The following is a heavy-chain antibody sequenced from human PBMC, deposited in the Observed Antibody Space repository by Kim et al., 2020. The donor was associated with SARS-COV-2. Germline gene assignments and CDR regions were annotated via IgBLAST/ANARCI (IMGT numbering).Heavy chain of an antibody. CDR2: ISEGAKSI. J-gene: IGHJ4*02. CDR3: AREGQEFWAGGVS. CDR1: GFIFRSHA. Sequence: GGSLRLSCVGSGFIFRSHAMNWVRQAPGKGLEWVAYISEGAKSIYYADSVRGRFTISRDNAQSSMYLQMDSLRVDDTAVYYCAREGQEFWAGGVSWGQGT. V-gene: IGHV3-48*03. D-gene: IGHD2-8*02.